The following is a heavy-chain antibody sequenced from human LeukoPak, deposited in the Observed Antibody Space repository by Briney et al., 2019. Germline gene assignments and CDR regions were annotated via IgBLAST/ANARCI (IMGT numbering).Heavy chain of an antibody. D-gene: IGHD6-19*01. Sequence: PGGSLRLSCAASGFTFSSYSMNWVRQAPGKGLEWVSSISSSSSYIYYADSVKGRFTISRDNAKNSLYLQMNSLRAEDTAVYYCARDLSVAGSAGGYWGQGTLVTVSS. V-gene: IGHV3-21*01. CDR1: GFTFSSYS. J-gene: IGHJ4*02. CDR2: ISSSSSYI. CDR3: ARDLSVAGSAGGY.